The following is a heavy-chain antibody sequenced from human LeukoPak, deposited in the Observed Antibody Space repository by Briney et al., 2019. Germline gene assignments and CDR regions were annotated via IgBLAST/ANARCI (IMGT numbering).Heavy chain of an antibody. CDR2: MKPNSGNT. CDR3: ARGTGYGSGSRDY. CDR1: GYTFTSYD. J-gene: IGHJ4*02. D-gene: IGHD3-10*01. V-gene: IGHV1-8*01. Sequence: GASVMVSCKASGYTFTSYDINWVRQAAGQGLEWMGWMKPNSGNTGYAQKFQGRVTMTRNVSISTAYMELSSLDSEDTAMYYCARGTGYGSGSRDYWGQGTLVAVSS.